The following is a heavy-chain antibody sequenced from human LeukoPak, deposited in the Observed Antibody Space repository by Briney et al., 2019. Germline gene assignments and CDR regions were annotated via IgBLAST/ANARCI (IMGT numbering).Heavy chain of an antibody. J-gene: IGHJ4*02. D-gene: IGHD3-16*01. CDR3: ARSRATWGNIDY. V-gene: IGHV3-13*01. CDR1: GFTFNNYD. CDR2: IGTAGDT. Sequence: SGGSLRLSCAASGFTFNNYDMHWVRQATGKGLEWVSGIGTAGDTFYPASVKGRFTISREDAKNSLYLQMNGLSPGDTAVYYCARSRATWGNIDYWGQGALVIVSS.